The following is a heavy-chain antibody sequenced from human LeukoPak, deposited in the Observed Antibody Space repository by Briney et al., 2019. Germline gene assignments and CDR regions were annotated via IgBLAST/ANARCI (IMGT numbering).Heavy chain of an antibody. V-gene: IGHV4-4*02. CDR3: ARTNYYDSSGPIDY. CDR1: GGSISSYY. CDR2: IYHSGST. J-gene: IGHJ4*02. Sequence: PSETLSLTCTVSGGSISSYYWSWVRQPPGKGLEWIGEIYHSGSTNYNPSLKSRVTISVDKSKNQFSLKLSSVTAADTAVYYCARTNYYDSSGPIDYWGQGTLVTVSS. D-gene: IGHD3-22*01.